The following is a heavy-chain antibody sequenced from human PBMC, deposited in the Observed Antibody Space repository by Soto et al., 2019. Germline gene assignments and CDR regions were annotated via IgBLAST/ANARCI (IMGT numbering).Heavy chain of an antibody. D-gene: IGHD3-3*01. V-gene: IGHV1-69*12. CDR3: ARDGDPGYSFWSGPLGGGRFDP. Sequence: QVQLVQSGAEVKEPGSSVNVSCKTSGGTFGNTAVTWVRQVPGQGLEWIGGIVPLFGTANYAQKFRGRVMITADESTSTPYMDLSSLRSDATAIYYCARDGDPGYSFWSGPLGGGRFDPWGQGTLVTVSS. CDR2: IVPLFGTA. CDR1: GGTFGNTA. J-gene: IGHJ5*02.